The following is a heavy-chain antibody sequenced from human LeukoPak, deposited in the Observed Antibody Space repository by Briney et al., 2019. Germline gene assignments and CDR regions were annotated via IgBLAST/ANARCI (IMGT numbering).Heavy chain of an antibody. J-gene: IGHJ6*02. CDR2: TYYRSKWYN. V-gene: IGHV6-1*01. Sequence: SQTLSLTCAISGDSVSSNSAAWNWIRQSPSRGLEWLGRTYYRSKWYNDYAVSVKSRITINPDTSKNQFSLQLNSVTPEDTAVYYCARDQIRRSSYYDNCYGMDVWGQGTTVTVSS. CDR1: GDSVSSNSAA. CDR3: ARDQIRRSSYYDNCYGMDV. D-gene: IGHD1-26*01.